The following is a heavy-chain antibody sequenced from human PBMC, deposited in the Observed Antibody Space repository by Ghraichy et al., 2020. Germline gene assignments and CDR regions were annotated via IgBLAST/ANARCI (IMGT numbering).Heavy chain of an antibody. J-gene: IGHJ6*02. CDR2: ISAYNGNT. CDR1: GYTFTSYG. CDR3: ARDRSCYYDSSGYYGCRDYYGMDV. Sequence: ASVKVSCKASGYTFTSYGISWVRQAPGQGLEWMGWISAYNGNTNYAQKLQGRVTMTTDTSTSTAYMELRSLRSDDTAVYYCARDRSCYYDSSGYYGCRDYYGMDVWGQGTTVTVSS. D-gene: IGHD3-22*01. V-gene: IGHV1-18*01.